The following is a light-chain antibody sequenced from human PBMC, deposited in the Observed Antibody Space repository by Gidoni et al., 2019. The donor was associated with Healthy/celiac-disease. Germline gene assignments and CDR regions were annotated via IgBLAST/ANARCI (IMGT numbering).Light chain of an antibody. CDR1: QSVSSN. CDR3: RQYKNWLT. J-gene: IGKJ4*01. Sequence: ERVMTQSPATLSVSPGERATLSCRASQSVSSNLAWYQQKPGQAPRLLIYGASTRATGIPARFSGSGSGTEFTHTISSLQSEDFAVYYCRQYKNWLTFGRGTKVEIK. CDR2: GAS. V-gene: IGKV3-15*01.